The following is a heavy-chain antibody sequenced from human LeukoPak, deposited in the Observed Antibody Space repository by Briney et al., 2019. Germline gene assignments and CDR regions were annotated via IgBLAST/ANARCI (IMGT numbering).Heavy chain of an antibody. CDR1: GGSISSGDYY. CDR3: ARDRGYSYGRNPRGFDY. D-gene: IGHD5-18*01. J-gene: IGHJ4*02. V-gene: IGHV4-30-4*01. CDR2: IYYSGST. Sequence: ASETLSLTCTVSGGSISSGDYYWSWIRQPPGKGLEWIGYIYYSGSTYYNPSLKSRVTISVDTSKDQFSLKLSSVTAADTAVYYCARDRGYSYGRNPRGFDYWGQGTLVTVSS.